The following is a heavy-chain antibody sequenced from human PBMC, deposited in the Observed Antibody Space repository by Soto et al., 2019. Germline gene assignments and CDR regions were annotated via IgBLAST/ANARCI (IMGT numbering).Heavy chain of an antibody. CDR2: IYYSGST. J-gene: IGHJ4*02. CDR1: GGSISSYY. V-gene: IGHV4-59*01. D-gene: IGHD3-9*01. CDR3: AKDLNDILTGATNYFDY. Sequence: PSETLSLTCTVSGGSISSYYWSWIRQPPGKGLEWIGYIYYSGSTNYNPSLKSRVTISVDTSKNQFSLKLSSVTAADTAVYYCAKDLNDILTGATNYFDYWGQGTLVTVSS.